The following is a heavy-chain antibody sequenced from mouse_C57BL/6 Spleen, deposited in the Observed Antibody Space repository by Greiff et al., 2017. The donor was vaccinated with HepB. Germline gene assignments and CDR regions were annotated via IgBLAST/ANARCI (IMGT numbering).Heavy chain of an antibody. Sequence: SGAELVRPGASVKLSCKASGYTFTDYYINWVKQRPGQGLEWIARIYPGSGNTYYNEKFKGKATLTAEKSSSTAYMQLSSLTSEDSAVYFCARGYYGKGDAMDYWGQGTSVTVSS. V-gene: IGHV1-76*01. CDR2: IYPGSGNT. CDR3: ARGYYGKGDAMDY. J-gene: IGHJ4*01. D-gene: IGHD2-1*01. CDR1: GYTFTDYY.